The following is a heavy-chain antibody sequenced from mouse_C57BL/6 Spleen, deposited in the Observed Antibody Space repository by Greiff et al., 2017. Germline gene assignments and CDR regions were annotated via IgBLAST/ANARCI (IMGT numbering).Heavy chain of an antibody. CDR3: ARQGGNYWFAY. V-gene: IGHV5-6*01. D-gene: IGHD2-1*01. CDR1: GFTFSSYG. CDR2: ISSGGSYP. Sequence: EVMLVESGGDLVKPGGSLKLSCAASGFTFSSYGMSWVRQTPDKRLEWVATISSGGSYPYYPDSVKGRFTISRDNAKNTLYLQMSSLKSEDTAMYYCARQGGNYWFAYWGQGTLVTVSA. J-gene: IGHJ3*01.